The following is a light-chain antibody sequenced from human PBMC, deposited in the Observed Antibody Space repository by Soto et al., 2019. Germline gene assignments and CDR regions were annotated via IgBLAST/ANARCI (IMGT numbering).Light chain of an antibody. J-gene: IGKJ3*01. Sequence: DIQMTQSPSSLSASVGDRVTITCRASQGIRNYLAWYHQKPGKVPTLLIYAASTLQSGVPSRFSGSGSGTDFTLTISSLQPEDVATYYCQNYNSAPFTFGPGTKLDIK. CDR1: QGIRNY. CDR3: QNYNSAPFT. CDR2: AAS. V-gene: IGKV1-27*01.